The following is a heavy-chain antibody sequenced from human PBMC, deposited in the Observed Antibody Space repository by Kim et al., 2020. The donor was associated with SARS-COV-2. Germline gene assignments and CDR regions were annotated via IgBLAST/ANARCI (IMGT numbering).Heavy chain of an antibody. J-gene: IGHJ4*02. CDR3: ATDYDSSGYRGGPSSDY. CDR2: INTNTGNP. D-gene: IGHD3-22*01. CDR1: GYTFTSYA. V-gene: IGHV7-4-1*02. Sequence: ASVKVSCKASGYTFTSYAMNWVRQAPGQGLEWMGWINTNTGNPTYAQGFTGRFVFSLDTSVSTAYLQISSLKAEDTAVYYCATDYDSSGYRGGPSSDYWGQGTLVTVSS.